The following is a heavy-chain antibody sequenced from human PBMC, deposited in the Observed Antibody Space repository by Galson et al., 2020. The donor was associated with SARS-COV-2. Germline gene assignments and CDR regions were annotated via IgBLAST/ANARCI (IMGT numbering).Heavy chain of an antibody. CDR2: INDGGGI. CDR1: AGSFSGYY. D-gene: IGHD3-22*01. CDR3: ARGRVEISMIVVVFTAAAYYFDS. J-gene: IGHJ4*02. V-gene: IGHV4-34*01. Sequence: SQASETLSLTCAVYAGSFSGYYWSWIRQPPGKGLEGVGEINDGGGINYNPSLQSRVTISVDKSKNQFSLKMNSVTAADTAVYYCARGRVEISMIVVVFTAAAYYFDSWGQGTRVTVFS.